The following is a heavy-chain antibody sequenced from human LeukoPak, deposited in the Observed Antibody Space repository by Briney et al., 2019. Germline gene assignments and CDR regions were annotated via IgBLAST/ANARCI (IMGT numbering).Heavy chain of an antibody. Sequence: GGSLRLSCAASGFTFSTFSMSWVRQAPGKGLEWVSHIRTSTSSMFYADSVKGRFTISRDDARNSLYLQMNSLRDEDTAVYYCAGISHGDYGPSDYWGQGTLVTVSS. D-gene: IGHD4-17*01. V-gene: IGHV3-48*02. CDR1: GFTFSTFS. J-gene: IGHJ4*02. CDR3: AGISHGDYGPSDY. CDR2: IRTSTSSM.